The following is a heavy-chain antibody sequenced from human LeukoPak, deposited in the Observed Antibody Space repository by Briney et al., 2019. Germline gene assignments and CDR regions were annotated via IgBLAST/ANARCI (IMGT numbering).Heavy chain of an antibody. Sequence: PGGSLRLSCVASGFTFSNYAMSWVRQAPGKGLEYVSPISASGLSTYYTDSVRGRFTNSRDNSKNTLYLQMNSLRPEDTAVYYCARDQQNGYSSGWSFDSWGQGTLVTVSS. CDR2: ISASGLST. J-gene: IGHJ5*01. CDR1: GFTFSNYA. V-gene: IGHV3-23*01. CDR3: ARDQQNGYSSGWSFDS. D-gene: IGHD6-19*01.